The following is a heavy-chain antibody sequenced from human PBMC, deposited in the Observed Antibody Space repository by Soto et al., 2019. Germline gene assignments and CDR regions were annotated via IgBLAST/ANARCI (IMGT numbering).Heavy chain of an antibody. CDR2: IYSGGST. J-gene: IGHJ4*02. Sequence: GGSLRLSCAASGFTVSSKYMSWVRQAPGKGLEWVSVIYSGGSTYYADSVKGRFTISRDNSKNTLYLQMNSLRAEDTAVYYCARYADLDSGSYIGYFDYWGQGSLVTVSS. V-gene: IGHV3-53*01. D-gene: IGHD3-10*01. CDR1: GFTVSSKY. CDR3: ARYADLDSGSYIGYFDY.